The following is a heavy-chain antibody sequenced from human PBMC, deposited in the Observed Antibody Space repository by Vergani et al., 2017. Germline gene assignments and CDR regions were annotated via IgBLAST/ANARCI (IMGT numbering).Heavy chain of an antibody. CDR3: ARRSPLVVTDY. J-gene: IGHJ4*02. CDR1: GGSISSSSYY. D-gene: IGHD3-22*01. V-gene: IGHV4-39*07. CDR2: IYYSGST. Sequence: QLQLQESGPGLVKPSETLYLTCTVSGGSISSSSYYWGWIRQPPGKGLEWIGSIYYSGSTYYNPSLKSRVTISVDTSKNQFSLKLSSVTAADTAVYYCARRSPLVVTDYWGQGTLVTVSS.